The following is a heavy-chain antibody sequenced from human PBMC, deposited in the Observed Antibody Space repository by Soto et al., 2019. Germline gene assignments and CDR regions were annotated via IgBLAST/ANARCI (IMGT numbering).Heavy chain of an antibody. D-gene: IGHD3-16*01. Sequence: ASVKVSCKASGYTFTSYYMHWVRQAPGQGLEWMGIINPSGGSTSYAQKFQGRVTMTRDTSTSTVYMELSSLRSEDTAVYYCARIFGGRPYYYYYGMDVWGQGTTLNVSS. CDR1: GYTFTSYY. CDR2: INPSGGST. J-gene: IGHJ6*02. CDR3: ARIFGGRPYYYYYGMDV. V-gene: IGHV1-46*01.